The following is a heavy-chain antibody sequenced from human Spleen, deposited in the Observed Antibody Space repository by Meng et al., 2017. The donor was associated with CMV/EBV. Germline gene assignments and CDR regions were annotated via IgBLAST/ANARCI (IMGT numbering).Heavy chain of an antibody. CDR3: ARDNRPMEDNWFDP. V-gene: IGHV4-34*01. J-gene: IGHJ5*02. CDR1: GGSFSGYY. Sequence: ETLSLTCAVYGGSFSGYYWSWIRQPPGKGLEWIGKINHSGSTNYNPSPKSRVTITVDTSTNQFSLKQNSETAADTAVYYCARDNRPMEDNWFDPWRQATLVTVSS. CDR2: INHSGST. D-gene: IGHD2/OR15-2a*01.